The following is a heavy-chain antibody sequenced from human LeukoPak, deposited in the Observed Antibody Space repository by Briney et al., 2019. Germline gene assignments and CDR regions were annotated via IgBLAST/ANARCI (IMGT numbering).Heavy chain of an antibody. V-gene: IGHV1-69*01. CDR1: GGTFSSYA. Sequence: SVKVSCKASGGTFSSYAISWVRQAPGQGLEWMGGIIPIFGTANYAQKFQGRVTITADESTSTAYMELSSLRSEDTAVYYCARSPGHLYYDILTGYFDYWGQGTLVTVSS. J-gene: IGHJ4*02. CDR2: IIPIFGTA. D-gene: IGHD3-9*01. CDR3: ARSPGHLYYDILTGYFDY.